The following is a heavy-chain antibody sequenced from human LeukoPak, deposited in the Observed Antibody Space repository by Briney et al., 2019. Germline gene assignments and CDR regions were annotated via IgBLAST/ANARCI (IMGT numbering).Heavy chain of an antibody. V-gene: IGHV1-8*01. D-gene: IGHD7-27*01. CDR1: GYTFTSYD. Sequence: ASVKVSCKASGYTFTSYDINWVRQATGQGLKWMGWMNPNSGNTGYAQKFQGRVTMTRNTSISTAYMELSSLRSEDTAVYYCARVKLTGDQGWFDPWGQGTLVTVSS. CDR3: ARVKLTGDQGWFDP. CDR2: MNPNSGNT. J-gene: IGHJ5*02.